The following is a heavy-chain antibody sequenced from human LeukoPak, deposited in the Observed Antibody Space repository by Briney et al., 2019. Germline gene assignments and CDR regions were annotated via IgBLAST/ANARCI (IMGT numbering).Heavy chain of an antibody. D-gene: IGHD3-10*01. V-gene: IGHV1-69*13. CDR3: ARSYRVLWFGELLWGAFDI. CDR1: GGTFSSYA. Sequence: VASVKVSCKASGGTFSSYAISWVRQAPGQGLEWMGGIIPIFGTANYAQKLQGRVTITADESTSTAYMELSSLRSEDTAVYYCARSYRVLWFGELLWGAFDIWGQGTMVTVSS. J-gene: IGHJ3*02. CDR2: IIPIFGTA.